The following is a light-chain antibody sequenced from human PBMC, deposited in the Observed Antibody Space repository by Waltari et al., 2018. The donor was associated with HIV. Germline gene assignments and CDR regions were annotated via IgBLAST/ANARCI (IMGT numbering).Light chain of an antibody. CDR2: NNN. Sequence: QPLLTQPPSASGIPGQRVTIPCSGTISNLGKNTVTWYQQFPGTAPKLLIYNNNQRPSGVPDRFSGSKSGSSASLAIRGLQSEDEADYYCASGDDRLSDQGVFGGGTRLTVL. CDR3: ASGDDRLSDQGV. V-gene: IGLV1-44*01. CDR1: ISNLGKNT. J-gene: IGLJ3*02.